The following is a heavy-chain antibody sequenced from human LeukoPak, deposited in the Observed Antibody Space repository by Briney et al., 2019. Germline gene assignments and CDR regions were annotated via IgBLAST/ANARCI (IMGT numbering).Heavy chain of an antibody. Sequence: GGSLRLSCAASGFTFSDYSFHWVRQALGKGLEWISYISTSGKTVYYTDSVKGRFTISRDSATKSLYLQMNSLRAEDTPGCYCARDTGDYYYHYMDVWGKGTTVTISS. CDR2: ISTSGKTV. CDR1: GFTFSDYS. CDR3: ARDTGDYYYHYMDV. J-gene: IGHJ6*03. D-gene: IGHD7-27*01. V-gene: IGHV3-48*01.